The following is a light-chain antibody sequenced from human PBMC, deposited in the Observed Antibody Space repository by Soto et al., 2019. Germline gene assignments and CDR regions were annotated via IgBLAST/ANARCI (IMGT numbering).Light chain of an antibody. V-gene: IGKV3-11*02. CDR2: DAS. Sequence: EILLAQSPATLSLSPGERATLSCKASQDVSIFLAWYQQKPGQAPRLLIHDASNRTTGVPARFSGSGSGRDFTFTITSLEPEDFEVYYCQQRSTWLYTFGQGTKLEV. CDR3: QQRSTWLYT. CDR1: QDVSIF. J-gene: IGKJ2*01.